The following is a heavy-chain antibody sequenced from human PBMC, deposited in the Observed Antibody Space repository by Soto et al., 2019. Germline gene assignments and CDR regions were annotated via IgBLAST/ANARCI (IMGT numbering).Heavy chain of an antibody. V-gene: IGHV1-18*01. Sequence: QVQLVQSGAEVKKPGASVKVSCKASGYTFTSYGISWVRQAPGQGLEWMGWISAYNGNTNYAQKLQGRGTMTTDTYTSPAYMELRSVRADDTAVYYCARDGSGSYRLDVWGQGTTVTVSS. J-gene: IGHJ6*02. CDR1: GYTFTSYG. CDR3: ARDGSGSYRLDV. CDR2: ISAYNGNT. D-gene: IGHD3-10*01.